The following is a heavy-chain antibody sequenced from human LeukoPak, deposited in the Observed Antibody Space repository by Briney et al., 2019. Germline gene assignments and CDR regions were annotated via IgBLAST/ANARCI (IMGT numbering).Heavy chain of an antibody. J-gene: IGHJ6*02. CDR2: ISYDGSNK. Sequence: GGSLRLSCAASGFTFSSYGMHWVRQAPGKGLEWVAVISYDGSNKYYADSVKGRFTISRDNSKNTLYLQMNSLRAEDTAVYYCAKATPDYYYYGMDVWDQGTTVTVSS. V-gene: IGHV3-30*18. D-gene: IGHD2-15*01. CDR1: GFTFSSYG. CDR3: AKATPDYYYYGMDV.